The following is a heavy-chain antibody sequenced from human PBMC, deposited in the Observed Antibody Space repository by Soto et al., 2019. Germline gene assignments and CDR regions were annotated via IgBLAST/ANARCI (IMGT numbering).Heavy chain of an antibody. D-gene: IGHD5-12*01. J-gene: IGHJ4*02. CDR1: GVTFSSYA. V-gene: IGHV3-23*01. Sequence: GGSLRLSCASSGVTFSSYAMSWVRQAPGKGLEWVSAISGSGGSTYYADSVKGRFTISRDNSKNTLYLQMNSLRAEDTAVYYCAKDGDGYNLTEWLLFDYWGQGTLVTVSS. CDR3: AKDGDGYNLTEWLLFDY. CDR2: ISGSGGST.